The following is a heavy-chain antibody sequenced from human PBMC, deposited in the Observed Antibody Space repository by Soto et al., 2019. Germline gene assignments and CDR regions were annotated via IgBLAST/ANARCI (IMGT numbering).Heavy chain of an antibody. D-gene: IGHD3-10*01. J-gene: IGHJ3*02. V-gene: IGHV4-4*02. CDR2: IYHSGST. CDR3: ARVGYYGSGSYRHAFDI. CDR1: GGSISRSNW. Sequence: SETLSLTCAVSGGSISRSNWWSWVRQPPGKGLEWIGEIYHSGSTNYNPSLKSRVTISVDKSKNQFSLKLSSVTAADTAVYYCARVGYYGSGSYRHAFDIWGQGTMVTVSS.